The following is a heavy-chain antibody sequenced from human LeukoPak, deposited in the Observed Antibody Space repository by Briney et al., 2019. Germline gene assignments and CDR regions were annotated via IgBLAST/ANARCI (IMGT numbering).Heavy chain of an antibody. V-gene: IGHV1-46*01. CDR1: GYTFTSYY. D-gene: IGHD3-16*01. J-gene: IGHJ4*02. CDR2: INPSGGST. CDR3: ARGQSMITFGGDHQLDY. Sequence: GASVKVSCKASGYTFTSYYMHWVRQAPGQGLEWMGIINPSGGSTSYAQKFQGGVTMTRDMSTSTVYMELSSLRSEDTAVYYCARGQSMITFGGDHQLDYWGQGTLVTVSS.